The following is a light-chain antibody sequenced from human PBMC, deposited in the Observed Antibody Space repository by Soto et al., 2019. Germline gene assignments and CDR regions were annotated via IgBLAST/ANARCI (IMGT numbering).Light chain of an antibody. CDR1: QSVSSN. CDR2: GAS. J-gene: IGKJ2*01. Sequence: EIVMTQSPATLSVSPGERATLSCRASQSVSSNLAWYQQKPGQAPRRLIDGASTRATGIPARFSGSGSGTEFTLNISSLQSEDFAVYYCQQYTNWPPAYTFGHGTKLEIK. CDR3: QQYTNWPPAYT. V-gene: IGKV3-15*01.